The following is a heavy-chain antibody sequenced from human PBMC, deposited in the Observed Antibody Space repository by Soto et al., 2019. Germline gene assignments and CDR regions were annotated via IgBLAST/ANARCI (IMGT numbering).Heavy chain of an antibody. CDR3: ARGNCSGGSCYFFDP. V-gene: IGHV4-59*08. Sequence: SETLSLTCTVSGGSISSYYWSWIRQPPGKGLEWIGYIYYSGSTNYNPSLKSRVTISVDTSKNQFSLKLSSVTAADTAVYYCARGNCSGGSCYFFDPWGQGTLVTSPQ. CDR1: GGSISSYY. CDR2: IYYSGST. D-gene: IGHD2-15*01. J-gene: IGHJ5*02.